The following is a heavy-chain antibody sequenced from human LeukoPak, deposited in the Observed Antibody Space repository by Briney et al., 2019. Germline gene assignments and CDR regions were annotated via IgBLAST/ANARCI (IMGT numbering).Heavy chain of an antibody. CDR3: AKEGPSDFDSSGYYRAGLSSFDY. Sequence: PGGSLRLSCTASGFTFSSYSMHWVRQAPGKGLEWVSSITSSSSYIYYADSVKGRFTISRDNAKNSLYLQMNSLRTEDTAVYYCAKEGPSDFDSSGYYRAGLSSFDYWGQGTLVTVSS. D-gene: IGHD3-22*01. CDR2: ITSSSSYI. V-gene: IGHV3-21*04. CDR1: GFTFSSYS. J-gene: IGHJ4*02.